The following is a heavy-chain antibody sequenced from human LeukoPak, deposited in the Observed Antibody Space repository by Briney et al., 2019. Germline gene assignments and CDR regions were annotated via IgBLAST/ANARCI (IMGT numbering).Heavy chain of an antibody. J-gene: IGHJ4*02. V-gene: IGHV6-1*01. CDR2: TYYRYKWYH. Sequence: SQTLSLTCAISGDSVSSNSAAWNWITPSPSRGLEWLGGTYYRYKWYHDYAVSVKSRVTINPDTSRNQFSLQLNSVTPEDTAVYYCAREGGQYDFYCWGEGSLVTVSS. CDR1: GDSVSSNSAA. CDR3: AREGGQYDFYC. D-gene: IGHD3-3*01.